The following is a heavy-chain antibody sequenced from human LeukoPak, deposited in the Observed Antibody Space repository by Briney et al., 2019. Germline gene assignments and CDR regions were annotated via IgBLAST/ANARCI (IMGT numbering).Heavy chain of an antibody. CDR3: ARDRGIAAQGDYLDY. J-gene: IGHJ4*02. Sequence: ASVKVSCKASGYTFTSYGISWVRQAPGQGLEWMGWISAYNGNTNYAQKLQGRVTMTTDTSTSTAYMELRSLRSDDTAVYYCARDRGIAAQGDYLDYWGQGTLVTVSS. CDR2: ISAYNGNT. D-gene: IGHD6-13*01. CDR1: GYTFTSYG. V-gene: IGHV1-18*01.